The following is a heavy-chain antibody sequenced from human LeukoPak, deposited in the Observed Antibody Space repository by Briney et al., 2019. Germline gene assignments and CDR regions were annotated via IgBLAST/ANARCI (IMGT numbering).Heavy chain of an antibody. CDR2: ISWNSGSI. V-gene: IGHV3-9*01. J-gene: IGHJ6*02. Sequence: PGRSLRLSCAASGFTFDDYAMHWVRQAPGKGLEWVSGISWNSGSIGYADSVKGRFTISRDNAKNSLYPQMNSLRAEDTALYYCAKDNGHDILTGYPGTRFYYYYGMDVWGQGTTVTVSS. CDR3: AKDNGHDILTGYPGTRFYYYYGMDV. CDR1: GFTFDDYA. D-gene: IGHD3-9*01.